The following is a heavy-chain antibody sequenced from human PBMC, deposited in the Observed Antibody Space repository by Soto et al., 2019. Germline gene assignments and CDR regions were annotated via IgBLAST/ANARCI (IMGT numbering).Heavy chain of an antibody. J-gene: IGHJ4*02. CDR2: INYSGGT. CDR1: GGSVNNNNFY. V-gene: IGHV4-39*01. D-gene: IGHD6-13*01. Sequence: SETLSLTCTVSGGSVNNNNFYGAWLRQPPGKGLEWIGEINYSGGTNYNPSLKRRVTISVDTSKNQFSLKLSSVTAADTAVYYCARARLYIAAAGRLDYWGQGTLVTVSS. CDR3: ARARLYIAAAGRLDY.